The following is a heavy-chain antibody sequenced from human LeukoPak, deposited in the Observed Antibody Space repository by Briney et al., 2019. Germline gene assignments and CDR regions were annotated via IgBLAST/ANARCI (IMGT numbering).Heavy chain of an antibody. J-gene: IGHJ4*02. CDR2: INHSGST. V-gene: IGHV4-34*01. D-gene: IGHD3-10*01. CDR1: GGSFSGYY. CDR3: ARDTGRITMVRGVTGV. Sequence: SETLSLTCAVYGGSFSGYYWSWIRQPPGKGLEWIGEINHSGSTNYNPSLKSRVIISVDTSKNQFSLKLSSVTAADTAVYYCARDTGRITMVRGVTGVWGQGTLVTVSS.